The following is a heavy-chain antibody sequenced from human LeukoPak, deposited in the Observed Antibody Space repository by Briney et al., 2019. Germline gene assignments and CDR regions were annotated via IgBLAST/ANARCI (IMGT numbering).Heavy chain of an antibody. CDR2: IYYSGST. D-gene: IGHD5-24*01. V-gene: IGHV4-59*01. J-gene: IGHJ4*02. CDR1: GGSISSYY. Sequence: NPSETLSPTCTVSGGSISSYYWSWIRQPPGKGLEWIGYIYYSGSTNYNPSLKSRVTISVDTSKNQFSLKLSSVTAADTAVYYCARAAGGGYNFVTSRYSFDYWGQGTLVTVSS. CDR3: ARAAGGGYNFVTSRYSFDY.